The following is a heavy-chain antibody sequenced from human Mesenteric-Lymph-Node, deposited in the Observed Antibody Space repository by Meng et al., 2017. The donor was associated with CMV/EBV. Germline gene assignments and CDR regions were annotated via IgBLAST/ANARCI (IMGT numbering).Heavy chain of an antibody. CDR3: AILVAAAWDDH. CDR1: GFIFSDYS. J-gene: IGHJ4*02. Sequence: GESLKISCAGTGFIFSDYSMNWVRQAPGKGLEWVSYLSGSSYTVYYADSVKGRFTISRDNVKNSLYLQMNSLRAEDTAVYYCAILVAAAWDDHWGQGTLVTVSS. CDR2: LSGSSYTV. V-gene: IGHV3-48*04. D-gene: IGHD1-26*01.